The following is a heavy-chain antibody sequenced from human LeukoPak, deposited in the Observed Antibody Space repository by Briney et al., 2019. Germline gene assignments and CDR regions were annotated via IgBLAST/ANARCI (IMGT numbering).Heavy chain of an antibody. V-gene: IGHV1-18*01. CDR2: IGAYNGNT. J-gene: IGHJ3*02. CDR3: ATRNPPRYCSSTSCYTRWDDAFDI. Sequence: ASVKVSCKASGYTFTSYGISWVRQAPGQGLEWMGWIGAYNGNTNYAQKLQGRVTMTTDTSTSTAYMELRSLRSDDTAVYYCATRNPPRYCSSTSCYTRWDDAFDIWGQGTMVTVSS. CDR1: GYTFTSYG. D-gene: IGHD2-2*02.